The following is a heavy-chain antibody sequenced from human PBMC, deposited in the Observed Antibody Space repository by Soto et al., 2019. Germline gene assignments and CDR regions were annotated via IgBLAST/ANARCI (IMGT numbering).Heavy chain of an antibody. D-gene: IGHD2-15*01. V-gene: IGHV1-2*04. Sequence: QVQLVQSGAEVKKPGASVKVSCKAAGYTFTGYYMHWVRQAPGQGLEWMGWINPNSGGTNYAQKFQGWVTMTRDTSISTAYMELSRLRSDDTAVYYCAMCSCGSCYSGFDYWGQGTLVTVSS. J-gene: IGHJ4*02. CDR1: GYTFTGYY. CDR2: INPNSGGT. CDR3: AMCSCGSCYSGFDY.